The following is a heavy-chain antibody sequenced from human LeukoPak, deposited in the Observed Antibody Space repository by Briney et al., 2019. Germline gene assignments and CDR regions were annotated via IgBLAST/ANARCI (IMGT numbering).Heavy chain of an antibody. J-gene: IGHJ6*02. Sequence: GGSLRLSCAASGFTFSDYYMSWIRQAPGKGLEWVSYISSSGSTIYYADSVKGRFTISRDNARNSLYLQMNSLRAEDTAVYYCARDGAARLSWTSGDYYYSMDVWGQGTTVTVSS. CDR3: ARDGAARLSWTSGDYYYSMDV. CDR2: ISSSGSTI. D-gene: IGHD6-6*01. CDR1: GFTFSDYY. V-gene: IGHV3-11*01.